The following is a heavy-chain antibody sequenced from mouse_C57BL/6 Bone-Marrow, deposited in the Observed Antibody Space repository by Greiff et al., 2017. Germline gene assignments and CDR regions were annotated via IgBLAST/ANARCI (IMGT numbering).Heavy chain of an antibody. CDR1: GFTFSDYG. Sequence: EVQGVESGGGLVQPGGSLKLSCAASGFTFSDYGMAWVRQAPRKGPEWVAFISNLAYSIYYADTVTGRFTNSRENAENTLYLEMSSLRSEDTAMYYCARQGFYYGSPYAMDYWGQGTSVTVSS. D-gene: IGHD1-1*01. CDR2: ISNLAYSI. CDR3: ARQGFYYGSPYAMDY. J-gene: IGHJ4*01. V-gene: IGHV5-15*01.